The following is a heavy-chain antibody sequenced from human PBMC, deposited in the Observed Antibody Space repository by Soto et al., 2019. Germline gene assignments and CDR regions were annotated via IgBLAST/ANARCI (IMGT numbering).Heavy chain of an antibody. CDR3: ARVFGFGGMDV. V-gene: IGHV4-31*03. CDR2: IYYSGST. D-gene: IGHD3-10*01. CDR1: GCSISSGVYY. J-gene: IGHJ6*02. Sequence: SETLSLTCTVSGCSISSGVYYWSWIRQHPGKGLEWIGYIYYSGSTYYNPSLKSRVTISVDTSKNQFSLKLSSVTAADTAVYYCARVFGFGGMDVWGQGTTVTVSS.